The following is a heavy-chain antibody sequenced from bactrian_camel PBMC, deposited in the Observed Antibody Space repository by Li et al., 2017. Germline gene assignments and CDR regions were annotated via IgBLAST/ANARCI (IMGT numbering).Heavy chain of an antibody. CDR2: MYTGFGGGNI. J-gene: IGHJ4*01. V-gene: IGHV3S31*01. CDR3: AADRVCSYLGGADY. Sequence: DVQLVESGGGSVQAGGSLRLSCVASGDTISRYCMAWFRQPPGKEREGVAAMYTGFGGGNIYYADSVKGRFTISRDSAENSVYLQMNNLKPDDTAVYYCAADRVCSYLGGADYWGQGTQVTVS. CDR1: GDTISRYC. D-gene: IGHD3*01.